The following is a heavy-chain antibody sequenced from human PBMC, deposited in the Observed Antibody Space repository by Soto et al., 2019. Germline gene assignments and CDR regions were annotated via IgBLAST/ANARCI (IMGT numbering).Heavy chain of an antibody. D-gene: IGHD3-22*01. CDR3: AGHSSGVPGYYYGMDV. J-gene: IGHJ6*02. Sequence: QVQLVQSGAEVKKPGSSVKVSCKASGGTFSSYAISWVRQAPGQGLEWMGGIIPIFDTADYAQKFQGRVTITAHESTNTAYMELSSLRSEDTAVYYCAGHSSGVPGYYYGMDVWGQGTTVTVSS. V-gene: IGHV1-69*12. CDR2: IIPIFDTA. CDR1: GGTFSSYA.